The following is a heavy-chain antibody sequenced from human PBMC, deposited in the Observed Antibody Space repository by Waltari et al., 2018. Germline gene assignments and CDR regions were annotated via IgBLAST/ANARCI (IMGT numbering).Heavy chain of an antibody. J-gene: IGHJ5*02. V-gene: IGHV4-34*01. D-gene: IGHD2-2*01. CDR1: RGSFSGSY. Sequence: QVQLQQWGAGLLKPSETLPLTCAVYRGSFSGSYCSWIRQPPGKGLEWNGESNHSGRTNYNPSLKSRVTISVDTSKNQFSLKLSSVTAADPAVYYCARAPGGGSSPRRFDPWGQGTLVTVSS. CDR2: SNHSGRT. CDR3: ARAPGGGSSPRRFDP.